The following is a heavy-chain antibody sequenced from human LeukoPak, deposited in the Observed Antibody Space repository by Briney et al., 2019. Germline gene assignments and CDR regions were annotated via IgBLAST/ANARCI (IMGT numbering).Heavy chain of an antibody. D-gene: IGHD4-23*01. Sequence: GGSLRLACAVSGFTFSSYGMHWVRQAPGKGLEWVTLIWYDGRNKYYADSMKGRFTISRDNSKNTLYLLMNSLRAEDTAVYYCARDGADASGGKYYYNGMDVWGQGPTVTVS. CDR3: ARDGADASGGKYYYNGMDV. CDR2: IWYDGRNK. V-gene: IGHV3-33*01. J-gene: IGHJ6*02. CDR1: GFTFSSYG.